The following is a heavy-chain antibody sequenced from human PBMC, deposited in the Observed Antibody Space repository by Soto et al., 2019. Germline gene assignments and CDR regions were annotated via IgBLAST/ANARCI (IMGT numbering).Heavy chain of an antibody. J-gene: IGHJ4*02. V-gene: IGHV3-23*01. CDR3: AKVLRITIFGVAPFDY. CDR1: GFPLSSCA. CDR2: ISGSGGST. Sequence: GGSRLLSWSASGFPLSSCAMSWVRQAPGKGLEWVSAISGSGGSTYYADSVKGRFTISRDNSKNTLYLQMNSLRAEDTAVYYCAKVLRITIFGVAPFDYWGQGNLVTVSA. D-gene: IGHD3-3*01.